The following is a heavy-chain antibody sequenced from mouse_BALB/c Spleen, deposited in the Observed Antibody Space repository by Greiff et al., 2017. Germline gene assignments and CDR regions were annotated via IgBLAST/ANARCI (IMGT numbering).Heavy chain of an antibody. D-gene: IGHD2-1*01. CDR3: AYYGNAWFAY. J-gene: IGHJ3*01. V-gene: IGHV3-2*02. Sequence: EVKLQESGPGLVKPSQSLSLTCTVTGYSITSDYAWNWIRQFPGNKLEWMGYISYSGSTSYNPSLKSRISITRDTSKNQFFLQLNSVTTEDTATYYCAYYGNAWFAYWGQGTLVTVSA. CDR2: ISYSGST. CDR1: GYSITSDYA.